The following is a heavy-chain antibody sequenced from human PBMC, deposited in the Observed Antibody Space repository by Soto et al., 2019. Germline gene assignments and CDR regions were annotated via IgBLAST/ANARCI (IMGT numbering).Heavy chain of an antibody. J-gene: IGHJ3*02. V-gene: IGHV4-4*02. CDR3: ARVRRSEAFDI. CDR2: IYHSGST. CDR1: GGSISSSNW. Sequence: QVQLQESGPGLVKPSGTLSLTCAVSGGSISSSNWWSWVRQPPGKGLEWIGEIYHSGSTNYHPSLNSRVTFSVDKSKNQFPLKLSSVTPADTAVYYCARVRRSEAFDIWGQGTMVTVSS.